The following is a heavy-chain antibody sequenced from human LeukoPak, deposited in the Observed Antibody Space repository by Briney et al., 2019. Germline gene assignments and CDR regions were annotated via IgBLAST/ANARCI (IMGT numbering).Heavy chain of an antibody. CDR1: GFTFSSYA. CDR3: ASGRYRENFDY. D-gene: IGHD3-16*02. CDR2: MNQDGSER. V-gene: IGHV3-7*01. J-gene: IGHJ4*02. Sequence: PGGSLRLSCAASGFTFSSYAMPWVRQAPGKGLEWVATMNQDGSERYYVDSVKGRCTISRDNAKNSLYLQINNLRAEDTAVYYCASGRYRENFDYWGQGTLITVSS.